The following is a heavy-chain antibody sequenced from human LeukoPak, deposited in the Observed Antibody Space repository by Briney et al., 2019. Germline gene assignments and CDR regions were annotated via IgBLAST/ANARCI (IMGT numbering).Heavy chain of an antibody. CDR3: ARWEESDAFDI. CDR2: IYYSGST. J-gene: IGHJ3*02. Sequence: SETLSLTCTVSGGSISSSGYYWGWIRQPPGKGLEWIGSIYYSGSTYYNPSLKSRVTISVDTSKNQFSLKLSSVTAADTALYYCARWEESDAFDIWGQGTMVTVSS. V-gene: IGHV4-39*01. CDR1: GGSISSSGYY. D-gene: IGHD1-26*01.